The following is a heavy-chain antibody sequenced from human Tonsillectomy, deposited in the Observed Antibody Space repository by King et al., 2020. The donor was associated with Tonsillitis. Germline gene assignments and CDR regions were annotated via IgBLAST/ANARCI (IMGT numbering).Heavy chain of an antibody. J-gene: IGHJ5*02. CDR2: INPNSGGT. V-gene: IGHV1-2*02. D-gene: IGHD5-18*01. CDR1: GYTFTAYY. CDR3: TRDPGGYSEYNWFDH. Sequence: QLVQSGAEVRKPGASVKVSCKASGYTFTAYYMHWVRQAPGQGLEWMGWINPNSGGTDYAQKFQGRVTLTRDTSISTAYMELGSLRSDDTAMYYCTRDPGGYSEYNWFDHWGQGTLVTVSS.